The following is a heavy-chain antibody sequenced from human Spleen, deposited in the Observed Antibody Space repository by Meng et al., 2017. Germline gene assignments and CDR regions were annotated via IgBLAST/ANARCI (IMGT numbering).Heavy chain of an antibody. CDR2: INRSGST. CDR3: ASQSLQPFTIF. V-gene: IGHV4-34*01. D-gene: IGHD3-3*01. J-gene: IGHJ4*02. CDR1: GGSFSNHY. Sequence: VQVQQWGGGLVKPTDPLSLSCAVYGGSFSNHYWSLIRQPPRKGLGWVGGINRSGSTTYNASLKSRVTISVDTSKNQFSLKLSSVTAADTAIYYCASQSLQPFTIFWGQGTLVTVSS.